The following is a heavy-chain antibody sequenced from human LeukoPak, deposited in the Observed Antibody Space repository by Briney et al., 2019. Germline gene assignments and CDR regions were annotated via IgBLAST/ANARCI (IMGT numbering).Heavy chain of an antibody. CDR2: IIPIFGTA. D-gene: IGHD5-24*01. Sequence: ASVKVSCKASGGTFSSYAISWVRQAPGQGLEWMGGIIPIFGTANYAQKFQGRVTITADESTSTAYMELSSLRSEDTAVYYCAREGGDGYNFHYWGQGTLVTVSS. CDR1: GGTFSSYA. CDR3: AREGGDGYNFHY. J-gene: IGHJ4*02. V-gene: IGHV1-69*13.